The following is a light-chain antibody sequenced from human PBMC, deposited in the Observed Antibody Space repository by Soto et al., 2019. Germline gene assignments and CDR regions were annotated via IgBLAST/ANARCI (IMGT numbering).Light chain of an antibody. CDR3: LQNYNSPLT. Sequence: IQMTQSPSSLSASVGDRVTITCRASQGINNHLGWYQQKPGKAPKLLIYAASSLQSGVPSRFSGSGSGTDFTLTISSLQPEDFATYYCLQNYNSPLTFGGGTKVEIK. J-gene: IGKJ4*01. V-gene: IGKV1-6*01. CDR2: AAS. CDR1: QGINNH.